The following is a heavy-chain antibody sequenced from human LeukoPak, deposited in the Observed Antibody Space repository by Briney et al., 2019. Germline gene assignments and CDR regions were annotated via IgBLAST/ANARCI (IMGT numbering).Heavy chain of an antibody. D-gene: IGHD2-2*01. V-gene: IGHV3-23*01. Sequence: PGRSLRLSCAASGFSFSTYAMTWVRQAPGKGLEWVSALSASGGTTYYADSVQGRFATSRDNSKNTLYLQMNSLRAEDTAVYYCAKLPREYCSSTSCPNWFDTWGQGTLVTVSS. CDR1: GFSFSTYA. J-gene: IGHJ5*02. CDR3: AKLPREYCSSTSCPNWFDT. CDR2: LSASGGTT.